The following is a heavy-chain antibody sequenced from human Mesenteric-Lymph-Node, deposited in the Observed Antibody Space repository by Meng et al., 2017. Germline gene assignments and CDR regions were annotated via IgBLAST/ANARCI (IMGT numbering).Heavy chain of an antibody. CDR2: IYYSGST. D-gene: IGHD5-12*01. CDR3: ARHDGGYGDYFDH. J-gene: IGHJ4*02. Sequence: QVQLQESGPGLVKPSQTLSLTCTVSGGSISSGGYYWSWIRQHPGKGLEWIGYIYYSGSTYYNPSLKSLVTISVDTSKNQFSLKLSSVTATDTAVYYCARHDGGYGDYFDHWGQGTLVTVSS. CDR1: GGSISSGGYY. V-gene: IGHV4-31*01.